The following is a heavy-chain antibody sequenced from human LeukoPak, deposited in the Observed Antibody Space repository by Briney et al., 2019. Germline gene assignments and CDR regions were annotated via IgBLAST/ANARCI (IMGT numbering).Heavy chain of an antibody. CDR2: INHSGST. CDR1: GGSFSGYY. Sequence: SETLSLTCAVYGGSFSGYYWSWIRQPPGKGLEWIGEINHSGSTNYNPSLKSRVTISVDTSKNQFSLKLSSVTAADTAVYYCARHAPKTSYYYGSGSYYINWFDPWGQGTLVTVSS. V-gene: IGHV4-34*01. D-gene: IGHD3-10*01. J-gene: IGHJ5*02. CDR3: ARHAPKTSYYYGSGSYYINWFDP.